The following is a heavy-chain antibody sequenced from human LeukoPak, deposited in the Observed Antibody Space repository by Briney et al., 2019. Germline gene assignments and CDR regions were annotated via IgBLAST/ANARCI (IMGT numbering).Heavy chain of an antibody. D-gene: IGHD3-9*01. CDR1: GYSFANYW. CDR2: IFPGDSDT. V-gene: IGHV5-51*01. J-gene: IGHJ4*02. Sequence: GESLKISCKDSGYSFANYWIAWVRQMPPKGLEWMGIIFPGDSDTRYSPSFQGQVTFSADKSISTAYLQWSSLKASDTAVYFCARITTHYDLLTGDRVPYYFGFWGQGTLVTV. CDR3: ARITTHYDLLTGDRVPYYFGF.